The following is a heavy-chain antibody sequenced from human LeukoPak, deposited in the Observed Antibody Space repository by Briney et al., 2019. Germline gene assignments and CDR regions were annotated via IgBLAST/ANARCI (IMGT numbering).Heavy chain of an antibody. V-gene: IGHV6-1*01. CDR3: AEGFGGRVRS. CDR2: TYYRSKWST. D-gene: IGHD2-15*01. CDR1: GDSVSDNGAA. Sequence: SQTLSLTCAISGDSVSDNGAAWNWIRQSPSRGLEWLGRTYYRSKWSTDYALFVKSRITISADTSKIQFSPQLNSVNPEDTAVYYCAEGFGGRVRSWGQGALVTVSS. J-gene: IGHJ4*02.